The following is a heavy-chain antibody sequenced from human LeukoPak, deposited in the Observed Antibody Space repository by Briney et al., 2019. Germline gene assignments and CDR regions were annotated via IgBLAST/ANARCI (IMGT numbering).Heavy chain of an antibody. CDR2: IATASDT. V-gene: IGHV3-13*01. J-gene: IGHJ6*03. CDR3: ARGPHRGKYYYMDV. CDR1: GFTFSSFD. D-gene: IGHD1-1*01. Sequence: GGSLRLSCAASGFTFSSFDMHWVRQPRGRGLEWGSTIATASDTYYPASVEGRFTLSRDNAKNSLYLQMNSLTAGDTAVYYCARGPHRGKYYYMDVWGKGTTVTVSS.